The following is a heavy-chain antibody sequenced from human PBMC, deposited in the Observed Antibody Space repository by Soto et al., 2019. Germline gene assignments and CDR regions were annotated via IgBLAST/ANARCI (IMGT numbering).Heavy chain of an antibody. CDR3: ARLQYTVVTPIDM. D-gene: IGHD2-21*02. CDR1: SGSIRTSY. CDR2: IHNSGYT. J-gene: IGHJ3*02. Sequence: QVQLQESGPGLVKPSETLSLTCTVPSGSIRTSYWTWIRQFPGKRLEWIAHIHNSGYTNSNPSLKSRVTISMDTSKNQISLRLTSVTAADTAMYYCARLQYTVVTPIDMWGQGTMVTVSS. V-gene: IGHV4-59*01.